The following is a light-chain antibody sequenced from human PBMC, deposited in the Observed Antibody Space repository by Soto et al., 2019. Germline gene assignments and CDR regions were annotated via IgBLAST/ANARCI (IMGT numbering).Light chain of an antibody. V-gene: IGLV2-14*01. CDR3: SSYTSISIDYV. Sequence: QSALTQPASVSGSPGQSITISCTGTSSDVGGYNYVSWYQQQPGKAPKLMIYEVSNRPSGVSNRFSGSKSGNTASLTISGLHADDEDDYYCSSYTSISIDYVFGTGTKVTVL. J-gene: IGLJ1*01. CDR1: SSDVGGYNY. CDR2: EVS.